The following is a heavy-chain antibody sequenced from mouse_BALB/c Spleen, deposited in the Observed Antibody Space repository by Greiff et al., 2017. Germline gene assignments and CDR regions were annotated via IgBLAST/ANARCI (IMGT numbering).Heavy chain of an antibody. CDR2: IDPSDSYT. CDR1: GYTFTSYW. CDR3: ASPYGNYVGFAY. V-gene: IGHV1-69*02. D-gene: IGHD2-1*01. J-gene: IGHJ3*01. Sequence: QVQLQQSGAELVKPGASVKLSCKASGYTFTSYWMHWVKQRPGQGLEWIGEIDPSDSYTNYNQKFKGKATLAVDKSSSTAYMQLSSLTSEDSAVYYSASPYGNYVGFAYWGQGTLVTVSA.